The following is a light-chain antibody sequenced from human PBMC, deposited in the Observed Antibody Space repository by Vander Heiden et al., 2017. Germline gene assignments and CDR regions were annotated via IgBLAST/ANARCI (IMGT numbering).Light chain of an antibody. Sequence: QSVLTQPPSVSGAPGQWVTLSCTGSSSNIGAGYDVHWYQQLPGTAPKLLIYGNSNRPSGVPDRFSGSKSGTSASLAITGLQAEDEADYYCQSYDSSLSGWVFGGGTKLTVL. CDR2: GNS. CDR3: QSYDSSLSGWV. J-gene: IGLJ3*02. CDR1: SSNIGAGYD. V-gene: IGLV1-40*01.